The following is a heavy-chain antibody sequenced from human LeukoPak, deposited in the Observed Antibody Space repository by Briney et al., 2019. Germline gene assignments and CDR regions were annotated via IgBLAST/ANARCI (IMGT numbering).Heavy chain of an antibody. D-gene: IGHD1-20*01. CDR2: IYYSGNT. Sequence: SETLSLTCTVSGDSINSDAFYWSWIRQPPGKALEWIGYIYYSGNTYYNPSLKSRVTISVDRSKNQFSLKLSSVTAADTAVYYCARDGGYNWKYWFDPWGQGTLVTVSS. V-gene: IGHV4-30-4*01. CDR1: GDSINSDAFY. J-gene: IGHJ5*02. CDR3: ARDGGYNWKYWFDP.